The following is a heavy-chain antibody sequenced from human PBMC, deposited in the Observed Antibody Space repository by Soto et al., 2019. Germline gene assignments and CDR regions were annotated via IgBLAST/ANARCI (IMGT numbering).Heavy chain of an antibody. Sequence: SETLSLTCTVSGGSISSSSYYWGWIRQPPGKGLEWIGSIYYSGSTYYNPSLKSRVTISVDTSKNQFSLKLSSVTAADTAVYYGARSMGYYYYGMDVWGQGTTVTVSS. J-gene: IGHJ6*02. V-gene: IGHV4-39*01. CDR3: ARSMGYYYYGMDV. CDR2: IYYSGST. CDR1: GGSISSSSYY. D-gene: IGHD2-8*01.